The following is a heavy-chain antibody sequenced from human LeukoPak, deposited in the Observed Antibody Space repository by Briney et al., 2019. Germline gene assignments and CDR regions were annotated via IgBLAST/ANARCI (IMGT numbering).Heavy chain of an antibody. V-gene: IGHV1-69*01. D-gene: IGHD4-17*01. CDR1: GGTFSSYA. CDR3: ANRPYGDYRFDP. CDR2: IIPIFGTA. J-gene: IGHJ5*02. Sequence: GASVKVSCTASGGTFSSYAISWVRQVPGQGLEWMGGIIPIFGTANYAQKFQGRVTITADESTSTAYMELSSLRSEDTAVYYCANRPYGDYRFDPWGQGTLVTVSS.